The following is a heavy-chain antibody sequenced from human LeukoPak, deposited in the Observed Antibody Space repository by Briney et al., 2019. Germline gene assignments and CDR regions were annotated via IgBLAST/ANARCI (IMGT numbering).Heavy chain of an antibody. CDR1: GYTLTELS. D-gene: IGHD3-10*01. CDR3: ARDAGSPWFDP. J-gene: IGHJ5*02. CDR2: FDPEDGET. Sequence: ASVKVSRKVSGYTLTELSMHWVRQAPGKGLEWMGGFDPEDGETIYAQKFQGRVTITADESTSTAYMELSSLRSEDTAVYYCARDAGSPWFDPWGQGTLVTVSS. V-gene: IGHV1-24*01.